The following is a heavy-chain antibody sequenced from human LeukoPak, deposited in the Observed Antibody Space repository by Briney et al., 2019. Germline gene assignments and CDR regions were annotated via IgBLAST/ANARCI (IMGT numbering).Heavy chain of an antibody. J-gene: IGHJ3*02. CDR2: IYYSGST. CDR1: GGSISSYY. D-gene: IGHD1-26*01. V-gene: IGHV4-59*01. Sequence: SETLSLTCTVSGGSISSYYWSWIRQPPGKGLEWIGYIYYSGSTNYNPSLKSRVTISVDTSKNQFSLKLSSVTAADTAVYYCAITSGTMNDAFDIWGQGTMVTVSS. CDR3: AITSGTMNDAFDI.